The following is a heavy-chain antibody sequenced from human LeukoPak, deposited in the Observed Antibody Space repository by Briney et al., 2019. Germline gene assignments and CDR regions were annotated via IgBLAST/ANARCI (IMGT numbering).Heavy chain of an antibody. CDR2: ISGSGGST. V-gene: IGHV3-23*01. CDR3: AKGATMVRGVIFDY. CDR1: GFTFSSHG. D-gene: IGHD3-10*01. J-gene: IGHJ4*02. Sequence: GGSLRLSCEASGFTFSSHGMNWVRQAPGKGLEWVSAISGSGGSTYYADSVKGRFTISRDNSKNTLYLQMNSLRAEDTAVYYCAKGATMVRGVIFDYWGQGTLVTVSS.